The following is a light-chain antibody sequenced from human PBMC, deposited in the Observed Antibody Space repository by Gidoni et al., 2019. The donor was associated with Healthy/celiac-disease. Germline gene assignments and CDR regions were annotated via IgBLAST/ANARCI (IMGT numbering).Light chain of an antibody. Sequence: MTQSPSSLSASVGDRVTITFRASQSISSYLNWYQQKPGKAPKLLIYAASSLQSGVPSRFSGSGSGTDFTLTISSLQPEDFATYYCQQSYSTPYTFGQGTKLEIK. CDR2: AAS. CDR3: QQSYSTPYT. J-gene: IGKJ2*01. CDR1: QSISSY. V-gene: IGKV1-39*01.